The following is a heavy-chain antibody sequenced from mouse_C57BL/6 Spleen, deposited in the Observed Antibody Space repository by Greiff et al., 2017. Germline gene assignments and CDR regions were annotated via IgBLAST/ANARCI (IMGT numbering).Heavy chain of an antibody. CDR3: ARSRIYDGYHWYFDV. J-gene: IGHJ1*03. Sequence: QVQLQQPGAELVRPGSSVKLSCKASGYTFTSYWMHWVKPRPIQGLEWIGNIDPSDSETHYNQKFKDKATLTVDKSSSTAYMQLSSLTSEDSAVYYCARSRIYDGYHWYFDVWGTGTTVTVSS. CDR1: GYTFTSYW. CDR2: IDPSDSET. V-gene: IGHV1-52*01. D-gene: IGHD2-3*01.